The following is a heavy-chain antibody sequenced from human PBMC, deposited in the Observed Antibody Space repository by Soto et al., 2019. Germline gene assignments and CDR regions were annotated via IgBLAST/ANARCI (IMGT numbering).Heavy chain of an antibody. D-gene: IGHD6-19*01. J-gene: IGHJ4*02. CDR2: INTLSSAI. CDR1: GFTFSDYY. V-gene: IGHV3-11*01. Sequence: GGSLRLSCAASGFTFSDYYMSWIRQAPGKGLEWVSYINTLSSAIYYADSVKGRFTISRDNAKNSVYLQMNSLRAEDTAVYYCARRLQWQLRPLDSWGRGTLVTVSS. CDR3: ARRLQWQLRPLDS.